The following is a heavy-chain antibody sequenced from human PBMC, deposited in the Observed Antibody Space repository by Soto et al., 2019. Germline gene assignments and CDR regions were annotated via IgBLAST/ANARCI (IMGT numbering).Heavy chain of an antibody. Sequence: PSETLSLTCAVYGGSFSGYYWSWIRQPPGKGLEWIGEINHSGSTNYNPSLKSRVTISVDTSKNQFSLKLSPVTAADTAVYYCARDYGSGNYGMDVWGQGTTVTVSS. CDR1: GGSFSGYY. V-gene: IGHV4-34*01. D-gene: IGHD3-10*01. J-gene: IGHJ6*02. CDR3: ARDYGSGNYGMDV. CDR2: INHSGST.